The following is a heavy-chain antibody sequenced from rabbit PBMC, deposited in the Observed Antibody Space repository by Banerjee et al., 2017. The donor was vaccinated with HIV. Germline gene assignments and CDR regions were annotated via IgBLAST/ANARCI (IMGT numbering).Heavy chain of an antibody. V-gene: IGHV1S45*01. CDR2: IYAGGSGST. D-gene: IGHD6-1*01. CDR3: ARDLPISDGYSFDL. J-gene: IGHJ4*01. Sequence: QEQLVESGGGLVQPEGSLTLTCTASGFSFSSSYWICWVRQAPGKGLEWIACIYAGGSGSTYYASWAKGRFTISKTSSTTVTLQMTDLTAADTATYFCARDLPISDGYSFDLWGQGTLVTVS. CDR1: GFSFSSSYW.